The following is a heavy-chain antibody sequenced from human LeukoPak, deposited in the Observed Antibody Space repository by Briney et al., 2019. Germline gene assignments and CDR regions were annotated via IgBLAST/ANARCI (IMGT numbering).Heavy chain of an antibody. J-gene: IGHJ6*02. Sequence: GGSLRLSCAASGFTFDDYAMHWVRQAPGKGLVWVSRINSDWSSTSYADSVKGRFTISRDNAKNTLYLQMNSLRAEDTAVYYCARGYCGGDCFIDYYYYGMDVWGQGTTVTVSS. D-gene: IGHD2-21*02. V-gene: IGHV3-74*01. CDR1: GFTFDDYA. CDR3: ARGYCGGDCFIDYYYYGMDV. CDR2: INSDWSST.